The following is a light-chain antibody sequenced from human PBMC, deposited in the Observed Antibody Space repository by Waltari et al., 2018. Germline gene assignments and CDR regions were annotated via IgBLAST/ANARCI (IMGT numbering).Light chain of an antibody. J-gene: IGLJ3*02. Sequence: QLVLTQSPSASASLGASVKLTCTLTSGHIKYAIAWYQQKPEKGPLFLMTVNSDGSHIKGDGIPDRFSGSSSGTERYLTISSLQSEDEADYYCQTWSTGVNWLFGGGTKLTVL. CDR3: QTWSTGVNWL. CDR2: VNSDGSH. V-gene: IGLV4-69*01. CDR1: SGHIKYA.